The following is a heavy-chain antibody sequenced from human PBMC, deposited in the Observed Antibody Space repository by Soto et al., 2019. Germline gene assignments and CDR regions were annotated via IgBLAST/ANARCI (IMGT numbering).Heavy chain of an antibody. V-gene: IGHV1-18*01. CDR1: GYTFTSYG. CDR2: ISAYNGNT. CDR3: ARVVGALGHWFDP. D-gene: IGHD1-26*01. Sequence: QVQLVQSGGEVKKPGASVKVSCKASGYTFTSYGISWVRQAPGQGLEWMGRISAYNGNTNYAQKRPGRGTMTTDTATSTAYMELRSLRSDDTAVYYCARVVGALGHWFDPWGQGTLVTVSS. J-gene: IGHJ5*02.